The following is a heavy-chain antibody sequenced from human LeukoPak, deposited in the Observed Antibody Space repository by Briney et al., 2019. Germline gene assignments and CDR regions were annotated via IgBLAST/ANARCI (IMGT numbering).Heavy chain of an antibody. CDR2: ISSSGGST. V-gene: IGHV3-23*01. D-gene: IGHD6-13*01. CDR3: AYAQQLVPGYNWFDP. Sequence: GGSLRLSCAASVFTFTSYAMSWVRQAPGGGLEWVSTISSSGGSTYYAHSVQGPFTISRDNSKNTLYLLMKGLRDEDTAVYYCAYAQQLVPGYNWFDPWGQGTLVTVSS. J-gene: IGHJ5*02. CDR1: VFTFTSYA.